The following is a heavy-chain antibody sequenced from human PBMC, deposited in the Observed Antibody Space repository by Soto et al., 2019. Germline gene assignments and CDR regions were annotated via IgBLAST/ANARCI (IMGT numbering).Heavy chain of an antibody. J-gene: IGHJ4*02. CDR2: IYYSGST. CDR3: AISGSYNNFDS. D-gene: IGHD1-26*01. CDR1: GCSISSYY. V-gene: IGHV4-59*01. Sequence: SVTLSVKCHVCGCSISSYYWSWIRQPPGKGLEWIGYIYYSGSTNYNPSLKSRVTVSVDTSKNQFSLKLSSVTAADTAVYYCAISGSYNNFDSWGQGSLVTVSS.